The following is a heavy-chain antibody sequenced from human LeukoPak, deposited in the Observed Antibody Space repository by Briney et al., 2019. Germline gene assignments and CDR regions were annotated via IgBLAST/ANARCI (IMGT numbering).Heavy chain of an antibody. CDR2: IYHSGST. CDR1: GYSISSGYY. D-gene: IGHD1-26*01. Sequence: SETLSLTCAVSGYSISSGYYWGWIRQPPGKGLECIGSIYHSGSTYYNPSLKSRVTISVDTSKNQFSLKLSSVTAADTAVYYCADFIGSNIRGYAFDIWGQGTMVTVSS. J-gene: IGHJ3*02. V-gene: IGHV4-38-2*01. CDR3: ADFIGSNIRGYAFDI.